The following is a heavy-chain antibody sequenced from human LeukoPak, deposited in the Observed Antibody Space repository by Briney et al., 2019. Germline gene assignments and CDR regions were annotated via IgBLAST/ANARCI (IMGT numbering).Heavy chain of an antibody. CDR3: ARTYSSSWYY. J-gene: IGHJ4*02. CDR1: GGPISSSGYY. V-gene: IGHV4-39*01. Sequence: SETLSLTCTVSGGPISSSGYYWGWIRQPPGKGLEWIGSIYYSGSTYHNPSLRSRVTMSVDTSKNQFSLKLNSVTAADTAVYYCARTYSSSWYYWGQGTLVTVSS. D-gene: IGHD6-13*01. CDR2: IYYSGST.